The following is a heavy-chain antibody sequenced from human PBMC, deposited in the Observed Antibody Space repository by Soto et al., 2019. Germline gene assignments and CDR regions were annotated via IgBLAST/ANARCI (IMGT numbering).Heavy chain of an antibody. CDR3: AKEYYYGSGSDYYYYYGMDV. CDR1: GFTFSSYA. D-gene: IGHD3-10*01. Sequence: GGSLRLSCAASGFTFSSYAMSWVRQAPGKGLEWVSAISGSGGSTYYADSVKGRFTISRDNSKNTLYLQMNSLRAEDTAVYYCAKEYYYGSGSDYYYYYGMDVWGQGTTATVSS. V-gene: IGHV3-23*01. CDR2: ISGSGGST. J-gene: IGHJ6*02.